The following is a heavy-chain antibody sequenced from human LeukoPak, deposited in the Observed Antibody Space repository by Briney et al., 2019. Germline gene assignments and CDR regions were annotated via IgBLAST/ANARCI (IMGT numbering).Heavy chain of an antibody. J-gene: IGHJ5*02. CDR2: ISSSSSYI. CDR1: GFTFSSYS. D-gene: IGHD2-2*01. CDR3: ARDRVSSTGARGWFDP. Sequence: GGSLRLSCAASGFTFSSYSMNWVRQAPGKRLEWVSSISSSSSYIYYADSVKGRFTISRDNAKNSLYLQMNSLRAEDTAVYYCARDRVSSTGARGWFDPWGQGTLVTVSS. V-gene: IGHV3-21*01.